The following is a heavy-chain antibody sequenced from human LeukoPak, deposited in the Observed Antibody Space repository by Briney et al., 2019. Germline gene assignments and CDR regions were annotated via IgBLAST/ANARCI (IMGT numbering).Heavy chain of an antibody. V-gene: IGHV3-7*01. J-gene: IGHJ5*02. D-gene: IGHD6-6*01. CDR1: GFTFSSYS. CDR2: IKQDGSEK. CDR3: ARARRPTAARPHGWFDP. Sequence: GGSLRLSCAASGFTFSSYSMNWVRQAPGKGLEWVANIKQDGSEKYYVDSVKGRFTISRDNAKNSLYLQMNSLRAEDTAVYYCARARRPTAARPHGWFDPWGQGTLVTVSS.